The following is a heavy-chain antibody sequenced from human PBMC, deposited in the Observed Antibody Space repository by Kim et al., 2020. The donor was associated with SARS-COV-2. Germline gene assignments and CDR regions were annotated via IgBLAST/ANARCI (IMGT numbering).Heavy chain of an antibody. V-gene: IGHV3-13*01. D-gene: IGHD3-10*01. Sequence: GGSLRLSCAASGFTFSSYDMHWVRQATGKGLEWVSAIGTAGDTYYPGSVKGRFTISRENAKNSLYLQMNSLRAGDTAVYYCARGSMVRGVIEYYYYYGMDVWGQGNTVTVSS. J-gene: IGHJ6*02. CDR1: GFTFSSYD. CDR2: IGTAGDT. CDR3: ARGSMVRGVIEYYYYYGMDV.